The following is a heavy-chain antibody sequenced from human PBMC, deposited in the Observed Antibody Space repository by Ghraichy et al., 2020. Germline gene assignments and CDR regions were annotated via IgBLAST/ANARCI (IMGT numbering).Heavy chain of an antibody. V-gene: IGHV3-23*01. CDR2: ISGSGDLT. CDR3: AKGIWTSHGNSYFDH. J-gene: IGHJ4*02. CDR1: GFTFRSNG. D-gene: IGHD1-1*01. Sequence: GGSLRLPCAASGFTFRSNGMSWVRQSPGKGLEWVSAISGSGDLTYYADSVKGRFTISRDNSKNTLYLQMNSLRAEDTAVYYCAKGIWTSHGNSYFDHWGRGTLVTVSS.